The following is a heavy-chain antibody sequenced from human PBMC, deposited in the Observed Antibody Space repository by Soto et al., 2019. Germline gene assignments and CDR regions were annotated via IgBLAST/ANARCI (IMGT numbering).Heavy chain of an antibody. Sequence: ASVKVSCKASGYTFTGYYIHWVRQAPGQGLEWMGWIYPNSGGTNYAQKFQGWVTMTGDTSIRTAYVELSRLTSDDTAVYYCARGLNVWGQGTTVTVSS. V-gene: IGHV1-2*04. CDR2: IYPNSGGT. J-gene: IGHJ6*02. CDR3: ARGLNV. CDR1: GYTFTGYY.